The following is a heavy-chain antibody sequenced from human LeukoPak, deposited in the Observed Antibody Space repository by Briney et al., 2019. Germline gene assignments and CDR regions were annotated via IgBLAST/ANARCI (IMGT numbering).Heavy chain of an antibody. D-gene: IGHD3-22*01. CDR3: ARGDDSGYYDYFDY. V-gene: IGHV3-53*01. CDR2: IYTGGNT. Sequence: GSLRLSCAASGFTVDSNYLSWVRQAPGKGLEWVSTIYTGGNTYYAASVKGRFTISRDFSKNTVFLHMNSLRAEDTAMYYCARGDDSGYYDYFDYWGQGALVTVSS. J-gene: IGHJ4*02. CDR1: GFTVDSNY.